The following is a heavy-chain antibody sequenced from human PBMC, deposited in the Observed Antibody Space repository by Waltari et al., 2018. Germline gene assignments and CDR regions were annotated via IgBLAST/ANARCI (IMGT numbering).Heavy chain of an antibody. V-gene: IGHV3-7*04. CDR1: GFPFVNYW. J-gene: IGHJ4*02. Sequence: EVQLVEPGGGLVQPGGSLRLSCTASGFPFVNYWMSWVRQAPGKGLQWVAYIKEDGTEESYLDSLKGRFTISRDDAKNSLHLQMNSLRVEDTAIYYCARVSKGIHFDYWGQGTLVTVSS. CDR2: IKEDGTEE. CDR3: ARVSKGIHFDY.